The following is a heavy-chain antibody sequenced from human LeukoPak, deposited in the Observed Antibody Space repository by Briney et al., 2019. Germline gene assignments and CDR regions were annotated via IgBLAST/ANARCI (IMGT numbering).Heavy chain of an antibody. Sequence: SETLSLTCTVSGGSISSYYWSWIRQPPGKGLEWIGYIYCSGSTNYNPSLKSRVTISVDTSKNQFSLKLSSVTAADTAVYYCARGPSDYYGSGAFGPWGQGTLVTVSP. V-gene: IGHV4-59*01. CDR1: GGSISSYY. J-gene: IGHJ5*02. CDR3: ARGPSDYYGSGAFGP. D-gene: IGHD3-10*01. CDR2: IYCSGST.